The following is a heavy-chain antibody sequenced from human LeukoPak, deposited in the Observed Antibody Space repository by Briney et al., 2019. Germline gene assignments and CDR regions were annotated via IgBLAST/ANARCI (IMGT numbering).Heavy chain of an antibody. CDR2: ISYDGSNK. D-gene: IGHD1-26*01. CDR1: GFTFSSYA. Sequence: PGRSLRLSCAASGFTFSSYAMHWVRQAPGKGLEWVAVISYDGSNKYYADSVKGRFTISRDNSKNTLYLQMNSLRAEDTAVYYCARDGIVGATVFGSFGFDYWGQGTLVTVSP. CDR3: ARDGIVGATVFGSFGFDY. J-gene: IGHJ4*02. V-gene: IGHV3-30-3*01.